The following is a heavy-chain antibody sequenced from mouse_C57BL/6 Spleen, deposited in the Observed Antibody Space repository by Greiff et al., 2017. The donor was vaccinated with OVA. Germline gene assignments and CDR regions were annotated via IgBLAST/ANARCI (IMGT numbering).Heavy chain of an antibody. J-gene: IGHJ1*03. CDR2: ISSGSSTI. D-gene: IGHD1-1*01. Sequence: EVQLVESGGGLVKPGGSLKLSCAASGFTFSDYGMHWVRPAPETGLEWVAYISSGSSTIYYADTVKGRFTISRDNAKNTLFLPMTSLRSEDTAMYYWARPLGSSLWYFDVWGTGTTVTVSS. CDR3: ARPLGSSLWYFDV. V-gene: IGHV5-17*01. CDR1: GFTFSDYG.